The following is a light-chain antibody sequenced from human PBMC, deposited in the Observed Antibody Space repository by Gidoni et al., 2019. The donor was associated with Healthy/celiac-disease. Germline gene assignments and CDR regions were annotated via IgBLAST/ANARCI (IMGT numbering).Light chain of an antibody. CDR2: DAS. CDR1: QIISSW. CDR3: QQYNSYWT. Sequence: DIQMTQSPSTLSASVGDRVTITCRASQIISSWLAWYQQKPGKAPKLLIYDASSLESGVPSRFSGSGSGTEFTLTISSLQPDDVATYYCQQYNSYWTFGQGTKVEIK. J-gene: IGKJ1*01. V-gene: IGKV1-5*01.